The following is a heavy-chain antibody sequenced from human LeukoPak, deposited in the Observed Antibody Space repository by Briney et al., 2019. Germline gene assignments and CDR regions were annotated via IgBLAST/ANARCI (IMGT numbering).Heavy chain of an antibody. CDR2: IYYSGST. D-gene: IGHD2-15*01. V-gene: IGHV4-31*03. CDR3: ARVCSGGSCYTNFDY. Sequence: SQTLSLTCTVSGGSISSGGYYWIWIRQHPGKGLEWIGYIYYSGSTYYNPSLKSRVTISVDTSKNQFSLKLSSVTAADTAVYYCARVCSGGSCYTNFDYWGQGTLVTVSS. J-gene: IGHJ4*02. CDR1: GGSISSGGYY.